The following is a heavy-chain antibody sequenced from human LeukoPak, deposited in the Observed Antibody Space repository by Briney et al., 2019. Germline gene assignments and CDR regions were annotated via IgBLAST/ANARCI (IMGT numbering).Heavy chain of an antibody. CDR1: GFTFSSYA. Sequence: GGSLRLSCAASGFTFSSYAMSWVRQAPGKGLEWVSAISGSGGSTYYADSVKGRFSISRDNSKNTLYLQMNSLRAEDTAVYYCAKGPRGLVSRFLHLSPHWGQGTLVTVSS. CDR2: ISGSGGST. CDR3: AKGPRGLVSRFLHLSPH. V-gene: IGHV3-23*01. D-gene: IGHD3/OR15-3a*01. J-gene: IGHJ4*02.